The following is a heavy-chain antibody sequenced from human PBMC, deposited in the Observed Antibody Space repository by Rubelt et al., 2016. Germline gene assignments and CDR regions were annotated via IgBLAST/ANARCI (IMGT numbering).Heavy chain of an antibody. CDR1: GFTFSTYA. CDR3: ARGIRGSLQYSGYDWNDY. Sequence: EVQLLESGGGLVQPGGSLRLSCAASGFTFSTYAMSWVRQAPGKGLEWVSSISSSSSYIDNADSVKGRFTISRDNAKNSWYLQRNSLRAEDTVVDYWARGIRGSLQYSGYDWNDYWGQGTLVTVSS. J-gene: IGHJ4*02. V-gene: IGHV3-21*01. CDR2: ISSSSSYI. D-gene: IGHD5-12*01.